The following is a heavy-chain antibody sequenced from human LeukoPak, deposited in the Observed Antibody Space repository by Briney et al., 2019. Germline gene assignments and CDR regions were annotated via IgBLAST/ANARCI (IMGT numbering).Heavy chain of an antibody. J-gene: IGHJ4*02. CDR3: ARDSSGYSGYSSGWIDY. D-gene: IGHD6-19*01. V-gene: IGHV3-33*01. CDR2: IWYDGSNK. Sequence: PGRSLRLSCAASGFTFSSYGMHWVRQAPGKGLEWVAVIWYDGSNKYYADSVKGRFTISRDNSKNTLYLQMNSLRAEDTAVYYCARDSSGYSGYSSGWIDYWGQGTLVTVSS. CDR1: GFTFSSYG.